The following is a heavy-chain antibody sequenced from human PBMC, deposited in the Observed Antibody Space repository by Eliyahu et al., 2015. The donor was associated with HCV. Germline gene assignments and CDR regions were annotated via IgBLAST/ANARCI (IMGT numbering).Heavy chain of an antibody. D-gene: IGHD6-19*01. CDR3: AIEGGSSGPRWFDP. CDR2: IIPIFGTA. Sequence: QVQLVQSGAEVKKPGSSVKVSCKASGGTFSSHTISWVRQAPGQGLEWMGGIIPIFGTANYAQKFHGRVTITADESTNTAYMDLSSLTSEDTAVYYCAIEGGSSGPRWFDPWGQGTLVIVSS. V-gene: IGHV1-69*01. J-gene: IGHJ5*02. CDR1: GGTFSSHT.